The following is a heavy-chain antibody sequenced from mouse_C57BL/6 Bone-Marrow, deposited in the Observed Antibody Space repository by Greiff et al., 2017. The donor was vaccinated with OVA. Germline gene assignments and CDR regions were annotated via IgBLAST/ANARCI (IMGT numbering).Heavy chain of an antibody. CDR3: VRHAYDYDGFAY. J-gene: IGHJ3*01. CDR2: IRSKSNNYAT. V-gene: IGHV10-1*01. CDR1: GFSFNTYA. Sequence: EVKVVESGGGLVQPKGSLKLSCAASGFSFNTYAMNWVRQAPGKGLEWVARIRSKSNNYATYYADSVKDRFTISRDDSESMLYLQMNNLKTEDTAMYYCVRHAYDYDGFAYWGQGTLVTVSA. D-gene: IGHD2-4*01.